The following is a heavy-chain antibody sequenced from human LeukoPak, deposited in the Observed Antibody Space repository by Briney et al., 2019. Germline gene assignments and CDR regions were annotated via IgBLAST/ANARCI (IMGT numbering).Heavy chain of an antibody. V-gene: IGHV1-18*01. CDR3: ARTYYDFWSGSQNWFDP. Sequence: VSVKVSCKASGGTFSSYAISWVRQAPGQGLEWMGWISAYNGNTNYAQKLQGRVTMTTDTSTSTAYMELRSLRSDDTAVYYCARTYYDFWSGSQNWFDPWGQGTLVTVSS. CDR1: GGTFSSYA. J-gene: IGHJ5*02. CDR2: ISAYNGNT. D-gene: IGHD3-3*01.